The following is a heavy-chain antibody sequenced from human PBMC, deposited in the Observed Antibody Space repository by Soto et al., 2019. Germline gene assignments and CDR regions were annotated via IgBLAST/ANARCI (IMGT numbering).Heavy chain of an antibody. D-gene: IGHD2-15*01. CDR2: ISYDGSNK. J-gene: IGHJ4*02. CDR3: ARSPTTPTYCSGGSCYGVGYYFDY. V-gene: IGHV3-30-3*01. CDR1: GFTFSSYA. Sequence: PGGSLRLSCAASGFTFSSYAMHWVRQAPGKGLEWVAVISYDGSNKYYADSVKGRFTISRDNSKNTLYLQMNSLRAEDTAVYYCARSPTTPTYCSGGSCYGVGYYFDYSGQGTLVTVSS.